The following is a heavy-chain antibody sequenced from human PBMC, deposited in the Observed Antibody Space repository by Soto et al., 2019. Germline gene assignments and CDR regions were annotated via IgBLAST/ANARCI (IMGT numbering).Heavy chain of an antibody. D-gene: IGHD3-10*01. V-gene: IGHV3-23*01. J-gene: IGHJ4*02. CDR2: ISGNGDST. CDR3: AKERITMVRGVLRANDY. CDR1: GVPFRSYA. Sequence: GGSLRLSCAASGVPFRSYAMSWVRQAPGKGLEWVSGISGNGDSTYYADSVKGRFTISRDNSKNMLYLQMNSLRAEDTAVYYCAKERITMVRGVLRANDYWGQGTLVTVSS.